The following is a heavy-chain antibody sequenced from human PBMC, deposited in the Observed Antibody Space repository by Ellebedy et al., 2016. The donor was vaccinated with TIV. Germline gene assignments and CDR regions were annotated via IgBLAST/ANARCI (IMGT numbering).Heavy chain of an antibody. V-gene: IGHV5-51*01. CDR3: ASRGYTYGYYLDY. Sequence: GESLKISXKASGYTFTTYAIAWVRQMPGKGLEWMGIIYPADSDTINSPSFQGQVTISVDKSINTAYLQWNSLKASDTAMYYCASRGYTYGYYLDYWGQGTLVTVSS. CDR1: GYTFTTYA. CDR2: IYPADSDT. J-gene: IGHJ4*02. D-gene: IGHD5-18*01.